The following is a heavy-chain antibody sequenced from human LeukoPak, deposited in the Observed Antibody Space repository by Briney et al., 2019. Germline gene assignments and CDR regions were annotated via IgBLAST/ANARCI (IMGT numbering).Heavy chain of an antibody. D-gene: IGHD4-17*01. CDR2: INPSGGST. V-gene: IGHV1-46*01. CDR1: EYTFTSYY. CDR3: ARVDYGDYRMDY. Sequence: GASVKVSCKASEYTFTSYYMHWVRQAPGQGLEWMGIINPSGGSTSYAQKFQGRVTMTRDTSTSTVYMELSSLRSEDTAVYYCARVDYGDYRMDYWGQGTLVTVSS. J-gene: IGHJ4*02.